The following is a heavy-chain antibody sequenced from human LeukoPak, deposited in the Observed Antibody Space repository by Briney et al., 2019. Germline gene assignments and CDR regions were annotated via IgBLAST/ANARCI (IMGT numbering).Heavy chain of an antibody. V-gene: IGHV3-21*01. J-gene: IGHJ4*02. Sequence: PGGSLRLSCAASGFNFRTYTMNWVRQPPGKGLEWVSSISGSSAHIYYADSLKGRLTVSRDNAMNSLFLHMTNLGAEDTAIYYCARVGGAAGTAAAGFDIWGQGSLVTVSS. CDR3: ARVGGAAGTAAAGFDI. D-gene: IGHD6-13*01. CDR2: ISGSSAHI. CDR1: GFNFRTYT.